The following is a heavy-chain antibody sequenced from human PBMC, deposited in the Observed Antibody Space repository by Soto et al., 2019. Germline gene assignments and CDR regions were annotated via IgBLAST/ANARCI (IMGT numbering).Heavy chain of an antibody. D-gene: IGHD2-8*01. J-gene: IGHJ2*01. CDR1: GFSFADHF. V-gene: IGHV3-72*01. Sequence: EVQLVESGGGLVQPGGSLRLSCAASGFSFADHFMDWVRQGPGKGLEWVGRTRNKFNGYSTEYAASVTGRFTISRDDSHKSLYPHMDRLTSEASAGYHCARDAVHDGQYPIMYVDVWGFGPLVAVS. CDR2: TRNKFNGYST. CDR3: ARDAVHDGQYPIMYVDV.